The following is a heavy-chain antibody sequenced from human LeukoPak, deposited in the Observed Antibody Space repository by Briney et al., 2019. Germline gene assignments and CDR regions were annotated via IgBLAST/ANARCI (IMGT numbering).Heavy chain of an antibody. V-gene: IGHV3-43*02. CDR1: GFTLGAFA. CDR3: ATWAFYHNLDV. Sequence: GGSLRLSCAASGFTLGAFAMHWVRQAPGKGLEWVSLINKDGSNTYYADSVKGRFTISRGNSIDSLYLQMNSLRTEDSALYYCATWAFYHNLDVWGQGITVIVSS. D-gene: IGHD1-14*01. J-gene: IGHJ6*02. CDR2: INKDGSNT.